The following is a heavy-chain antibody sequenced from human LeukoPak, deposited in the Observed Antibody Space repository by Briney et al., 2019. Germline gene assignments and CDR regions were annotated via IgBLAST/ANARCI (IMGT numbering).Heavy chain of an antibody. D-gene: IGHD5-18*01. Sequence: SETLSLTCTVSGGSMSSGGHYWSWIRQHPGKGLEWIGYIYYSGSTFNNPSLKSRVTISVDTSKNQFSLKMNSVTVADTPVYYCARGGGGYTYGKPIEFWGQGTLVTVSS. J-gene: IGHJ4*02. CDR1: GGSMSSGGHY. V-gene: IGHV4-31*03. CDR2: IYYSGST. CDR3: ARGGGGYTYGKPIEF.